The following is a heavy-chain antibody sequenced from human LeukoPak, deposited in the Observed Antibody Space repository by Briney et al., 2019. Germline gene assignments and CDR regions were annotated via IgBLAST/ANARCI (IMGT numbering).Heavy chain of an antibody. J-gene: IGHJ4*02. D-gene: IGHD2-2*01. CDR2: INHSGST. Sequence: SETLSLTCTVSGGSISSYYWSWIRQPPGKGLEWIGEINHSGSTNYNPSLKSRVTISVDTSKNQFSLKLSSVTAADTAVYYCASLSRYCSSTSCYGRARSDYWGQGTLVTVSS. CDR3: ASLSRYCSSTSCYGRARSDY. CDR1: GGSISSYY. V-gene: IGHV4-34*01.